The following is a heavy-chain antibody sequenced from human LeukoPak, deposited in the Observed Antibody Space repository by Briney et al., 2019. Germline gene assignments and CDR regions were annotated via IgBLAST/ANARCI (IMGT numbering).Heavy chain of an antibody. CDR1: GFTFSSYA. D-gene: IGHD1-26*01. CDR2: IWNNGNSK. CDR3: AKDQGGGNYRVSFDY. Sequence: GGSLRLSCVASGFTFSSYAFHWVRQAPGKGLEWVAIIWNNGNSKYYGDSVKGRFTISRDNSENTVHLQMNSLRAEDSAVYYCAKDQGGGNYRVSFDYWGQGTLVTVSP. J-gene: IGHJ4*02. V-gene: IGHV3-33*06.